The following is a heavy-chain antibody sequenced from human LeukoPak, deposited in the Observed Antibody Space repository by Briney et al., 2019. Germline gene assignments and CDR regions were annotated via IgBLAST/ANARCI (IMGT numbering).Heavy chain of an antibody. Sequence: AGGSLRLSCAASGFTFSSYAMNWVRQAPGRGLEWVANINLDGRESYYVESVKGRFTISRDNAKNSLFLQMNSLRGEDTAVYYCARDDWGPGDHWGQGTLVTVSS. V-gene: IGHV3-7*01. CDR3: ARDDWGPGDH. CDR1: GFTFSSYA. CDR2: INLDGRES. D-gene: IGHD3-9*01. J-gene: IGHJ4*02.